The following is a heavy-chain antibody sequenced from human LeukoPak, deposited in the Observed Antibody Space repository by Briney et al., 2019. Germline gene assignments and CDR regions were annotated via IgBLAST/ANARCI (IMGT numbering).Heavy chain of an antibody. J-gene: IGHJ4*02. CDR2: IFYTEST. V-gene: IGHV4-39*01. D-gene: IGHD6-19*01. Sequence: PSETLSLTYIVSGGSISSSSYYWGWIRQPPGKRLEWIATIFYTESTYYNPSLKSRVTISVDTSKNQFFLRMSSVIAADTAVYYCARLGIAVAGFDSWGQGSLVTVSS. CDR3: ARLGIAVAGFDS. CDR1: GGSISSSSYY.